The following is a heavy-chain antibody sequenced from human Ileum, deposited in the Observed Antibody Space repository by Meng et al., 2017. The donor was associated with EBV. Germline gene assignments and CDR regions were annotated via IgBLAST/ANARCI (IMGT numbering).Heavy chain of an antibody. Sequence: GHLHQAGPGLWKPAQTLSLTCAISGDSVSSNSAAWNWIRQSPSRGLEWLGRTYYRSKWYNDYAVSVKSQITINPDTSKNQFSLQLNSVTPEDTAVYYCARDSSSSAYSPFDYWGQGTLVTVSS. D-gene: IGHD3-22*01. V-gene: IGHV6-1*01. CDR3: ARDSSSSAYSPFDY. CDR2: TYYRSKWYN. J-gene: IGHJ4*02. CDR1: GDSVSSNSAA.